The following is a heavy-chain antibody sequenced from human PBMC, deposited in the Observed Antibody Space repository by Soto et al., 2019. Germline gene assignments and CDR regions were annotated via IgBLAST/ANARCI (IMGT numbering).Heavy chain of an antibody. Sequence: GGSLRLSCAASGFISRSYWMHWVRQVPGKGLVWVSRINGDGRSTSYADSVKGRFTISRDNAKNTLYLQMNSLRADDTAVYYCARAQYLADDAFDIWGQGAMITVSS. CDR1: GFISRSYW. CDR3: ARAQYLADDAFDI. CDR2: INGDGRST. J-gene: IGHJ3*02. V-gene: IGHV3-74*01. D-gene: IGHD2-2*01.